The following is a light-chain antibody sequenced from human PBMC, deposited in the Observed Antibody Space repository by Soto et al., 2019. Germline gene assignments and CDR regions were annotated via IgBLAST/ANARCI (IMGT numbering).Light chain of an antibody. CDR3: QQSYSAPYT. V-gene: IGKV1-39*01. CDR2: AAS. CDR1: QSIYSS. Sequence: DLQMTQSPSSLSASVGDRVTITCRASQSIYSSLNWYHQKPGKAPKLPIYAASNLQSGVPSRFSGSGSGTDFTLSISSLQPEDFATYYCQQSYSAPYTFGQGTKLEI. J-gene: IGKJ2*01.